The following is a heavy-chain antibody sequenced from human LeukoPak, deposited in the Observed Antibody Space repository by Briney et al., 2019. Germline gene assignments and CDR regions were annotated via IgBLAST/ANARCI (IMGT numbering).Heavy chain of an antibody. CDR2: IWYDGSNK. J-gene: IGHJ4*02. CDR3: ARGNYDSSGSLDY. CDR1: GFTFSSYG. V-gene: IGHV3-33*01. D-gene: IGHD3-22*01. Sequence: PGGSLRLSCAASGFTFSSYGMHWVRQAPGKGLEWVAVIWYDGSNKYYADSMKGRFTISRDNSKNTLYLQMNSLRAEDTAVYYCARGNYDSSGSLDYWGQGTLVTVPS.